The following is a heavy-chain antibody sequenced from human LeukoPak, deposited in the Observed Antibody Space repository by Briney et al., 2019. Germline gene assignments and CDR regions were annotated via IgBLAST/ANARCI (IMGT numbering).Heavy chain of an antibody. CDR2: IYYSGST. J-gene: IGHJ4*02. CDR3: ARDSSGDSSSWYGDY. V-gene: IGHV4-39*07. CDR1: GGSISSSSYY. Sequence: SETLSLTCTVSGGSISSSSYYWGWIRQPPGKGLEWIGSIYYSGSTYYNPSLKSRVTISVDTSKNQFSLKLSSVTAADTAVYYCARDSSGDSSSWYGDYWGQGTLATVSS. D-gene: IGHD6-13*01.